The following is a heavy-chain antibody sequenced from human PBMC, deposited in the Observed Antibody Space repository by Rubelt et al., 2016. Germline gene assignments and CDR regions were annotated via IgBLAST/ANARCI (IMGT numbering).Heavy chain of an antibody. J-gene: IGHJ3*02. V-gene: IGHV4-39*07. D-gene: IGHD1-26*01. CDR2: IHYSGST. Sequence: GKGLEWIGSIHYSGSTYYNPSLKSRVTISVDTSKNQFSLKLSSVTAADTAVYYCAGRGDLVDNAFDIWGQGTLVTVS. CDR3: AGRGDLVDNAFDI.